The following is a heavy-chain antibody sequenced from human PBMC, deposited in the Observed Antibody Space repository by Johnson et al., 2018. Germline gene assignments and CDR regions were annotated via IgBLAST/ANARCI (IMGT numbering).Heavy chain of an antibody. CDR2: IYYSGST. D-gene: IGHD2/OR15-2a*01. CDR3: ARIHPHKFDTTLHHRAAFDI. J-gene: IGHJ3*02. V-gene: IGHV4-59*01. Sequence: QVQLQESGPGLLKPSETLSLTCTVSGGSISRYYWSWIRQSPGRGLEYIAYIYYSGSTNYNPSLRSRVTISVDTSKNQFSLRLTSVTSAYAAVYFCARIHPHKFDTTLHHRAAFDIWGPGTGVTVSS. CDR1: GGSISRYY.